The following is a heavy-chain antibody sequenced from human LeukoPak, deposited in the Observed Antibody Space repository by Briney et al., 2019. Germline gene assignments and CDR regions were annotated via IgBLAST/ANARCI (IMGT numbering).Heavy chain of an antibody. J-gene: IGHJ4*02. Sequence: PGGSLRLSCAASGFTFSSYGMHWVRQAPGKGLEWVAVISYDGSNKYYADSVKGRFTISRDNSKNTLYLQMNSLRAEDTAVYYCAKVRGTYSGSYLDYWGQGTLVTVSS. CDR1: GFTFSSYG. D-gene: IGHD1-26*01. V-gene: IGHV3-30*18. CDR3: AKVRGTYSGSYLDY. CDR2: ISYDGSNK.